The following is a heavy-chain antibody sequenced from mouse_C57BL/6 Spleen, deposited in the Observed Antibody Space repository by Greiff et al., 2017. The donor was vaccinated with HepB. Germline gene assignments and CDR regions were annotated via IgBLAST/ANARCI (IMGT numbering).Heavy chain of an antibody. CDR1: GYAFSSYW. J-gene: IGHJ1*03. Sequence: QVQLKQSGAELVKPGASVKISCKASGYAFSSYWMNWVKQRPGKGLEWIGQIYPGDGDTNYNGKFKGKATLTADKSSSTAYMQLSSLTSEDSAVYFCARYSLLRSGYFDVCGTGTTVTVSS. V-gene: IGHV1-80*01. D-gene: IGHD1-2*01. CDR2: IYPGDGDT. CDR3: ARYSLLRSGYFDV.